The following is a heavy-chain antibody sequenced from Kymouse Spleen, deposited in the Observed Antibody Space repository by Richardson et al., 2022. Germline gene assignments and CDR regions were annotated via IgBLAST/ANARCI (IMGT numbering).Heavy chain of an antibody. CDR1: GFTFSSYG. CDR2: IWYDGSNK. J-gene: IGHJ5*02. V-gene: IGHV3-33*01. Sequence: QVQLVESGGGVVQPGRSLRLSCAASGFTFSSYGMHWVRQAPGKGLEWVAVIWYDGSNKYYADSVKGRFTISRDNSKNTLYLQMNSLRAEDTAVYYCARGDGTMVRGVKGWFDPWGQGTLVTVSS. CDR3: ARGDGTMVRGVKGWFDP. D-gene: IGHD3-10*01.